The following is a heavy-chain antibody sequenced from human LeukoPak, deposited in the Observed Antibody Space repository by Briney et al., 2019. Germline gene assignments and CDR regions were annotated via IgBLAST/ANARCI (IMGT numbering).Heavy chain of an antibody. D-gene: IGHD2-8*01. V-gene: IGHV3-53*01. J-gene: IGHJ4*02. CDR3: AREGGAGGTIDY. CDR1: GFTVSSNY. CDR2: IYSGGST. Sequence: GGSLGLSCAASGFTVSSNYMSWVRQAPGKGLEWVSVIYSGGSTYYADSVKGRFTISRDNSKSTLYLQMNSLRAEDTAVYYCAREGGAGGTIDYWGQGTLVTVSS.